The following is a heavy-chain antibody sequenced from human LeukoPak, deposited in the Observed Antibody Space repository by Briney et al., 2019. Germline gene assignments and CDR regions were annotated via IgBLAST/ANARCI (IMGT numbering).Heavy chain of an antibody. CDR2: IYYSGST. J-gene: IGHJ5*02. D-gene: IGHD3-3*01. Sequence: SETLSLTCTVSGGSISSYYWSWIRQPPGKGLEWIGYIYYSGSTNYSPSLKSRVTISVDTSKNQFSLKLSSVTAADTAVYYCARDHPRPGYDFWSGRPSGLDPWGQGTLVTVSS. CDR1: GGSISSYY. V-gene: IGHV4-59*01. CDR3: ARDHPRPGYDFWSGRPSGLDP.